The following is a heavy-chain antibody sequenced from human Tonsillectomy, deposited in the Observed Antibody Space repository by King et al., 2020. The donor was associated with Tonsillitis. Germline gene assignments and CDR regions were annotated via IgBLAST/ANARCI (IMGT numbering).Heavy chain of an antibody. CDR1: RFTFSNYA. CDR2: INDSGGST. V-gene: IGHV3-23*04. J-gene: IGHJ3*02. D-gene: IGHD3-22*01. Sequence: VQLVESGGGLVQPGGSLRLSCTASRFTFSNYAMSWVRQAPGKGLEWGSAINDSGGSTYYADSVKGRFTISRDNSKNTLYLQMNSLRAEDTAVYYCAKVLHYYYDSSGYYLGAFDIWGQGTMVTVSS. CDR3: AKVLHYYYDSSGYYLGAFDI.